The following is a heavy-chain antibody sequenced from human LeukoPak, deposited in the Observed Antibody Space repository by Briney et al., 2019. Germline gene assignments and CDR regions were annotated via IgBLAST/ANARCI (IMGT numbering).Heavy chain of an antibody. J-gene: IGHJ4*02. V-gene: IGHV3-23*01. CDR3: AKVANYYDSSGYYY. CDR1: GFTFSSYA. D-gene: IGHD3-22*01. CDR2: ISGSGGST. Sequence: PGGSLRLSCAASGFTFSSYAMSWVRQAPGKGLEWVSAISGSGGSTYCADSVKGRFTISRDNSKNTLYLQMNSLRAEDTAVYYCAKVANYYDSSGYYYWGQGTLVTVSS.